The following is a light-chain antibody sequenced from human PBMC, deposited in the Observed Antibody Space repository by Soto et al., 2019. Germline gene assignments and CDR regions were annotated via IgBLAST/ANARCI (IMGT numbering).Light chain of an antibody. V-gene: IGKV3-15*01. J-gene: IGKJ4*01. CDR2: GVS. Sequence: EIVMTQSPATLSVSPGERATLSCRASQSVSRNLAWYQQKPGQAPRLLIYGVSTRATGIPARFSGSGSGTEFTLTISSLQSEDFAVYYCQQYNNWPPNTFGGGTKVEIK. CDR3: QQYNNWPPNT. CDR1: QSVSRN.